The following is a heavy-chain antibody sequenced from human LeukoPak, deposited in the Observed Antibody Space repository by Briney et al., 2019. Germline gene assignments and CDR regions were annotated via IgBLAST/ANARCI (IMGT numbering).Heavy chain of an antibody. CDR2: IRNKVNSHTT. D-gene: IGHD3-10*01. V-gene: IGHV3-72*01. J-gene: IGHJ4*02. CDR1: GFTCSDHY. Sequence: PGGSLRLPCAASGFTCSDHYMDWVRQAPGKGLEWVGRIRNKVNSHTTEYSASVKGRFTISRDDSTNSVYLQMNSLKTEDTAVYYCVAMLRGVGYWGQGTLVTVSS. CDR3: VAMLRGVGY.